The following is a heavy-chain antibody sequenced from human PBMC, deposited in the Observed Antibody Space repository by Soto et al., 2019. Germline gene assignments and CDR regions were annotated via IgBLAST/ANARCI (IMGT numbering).Heavy chain of an antibody. CDR2: ISGSGGST. J-gene: IGHJ4*02. CDR1: GFTFSSYA. Sequence: HPGGSLRLSCAASGFTFSSYAMSWVRQAPGKGLEWVSAISGSGGSTYYADSVKGRFTISRDNSKNTLYLQMNSLRAEDTAVYYCAKLPSWNIVVVVAATPDVYFDYWGQGTLVTVSS. V-gene: IGHV3-23*01. D-gene: IGHD2-15*01. CDR3: AKLPSWNIVVVVAATPDVYFDY.